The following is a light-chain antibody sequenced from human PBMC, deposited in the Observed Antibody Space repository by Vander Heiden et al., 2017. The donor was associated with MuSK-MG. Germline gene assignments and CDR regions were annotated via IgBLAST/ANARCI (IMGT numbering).Light chain of an antibody. CDR3: QQSDNSPFT. Sequence: DIQMTQSPSSLSASVGDRVTITCRTSQSLTRYLNWYQQKPGKAPKLLISAASTLQSGVPSRFSGGDSGTDFTLTISRLQPEDFATYYCQQSDNSPFTFGQGTKLEI. CDR1: QSLTRY. V-gene: IGKV1-39*01. J-gene: IGKJ2*01. CDR2: AAS.